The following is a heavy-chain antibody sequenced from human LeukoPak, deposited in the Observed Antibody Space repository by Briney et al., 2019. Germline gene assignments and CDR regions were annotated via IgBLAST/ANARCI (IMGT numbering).Heavy chain of an antibody. Sequence: SETLSLTCSVSGGSISGYYWTWVRQPPGKGLEWIGQIHYSGRADYNPSLKSRITMSVDTSRNQISLKLSSVTAADTAIYYCVRFGVNYDMDVWGQGTAVTVFS. CDR3: VRFGVNYDMDV. CDR1: GGSISGYY. V-gene: IGHV4-59*01. CDR2: IHYSGRA. D-gene: IGHD3-16*01. J-gene: IGHJ6*02.